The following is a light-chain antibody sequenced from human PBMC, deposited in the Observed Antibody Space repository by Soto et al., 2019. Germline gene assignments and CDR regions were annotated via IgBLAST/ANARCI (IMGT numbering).Light chain of an antibody. Sequence: EIVLTQSPATLSLSPGERATLSCTSSQSVSSYLAWYQQKPGQAPRLLIYDASNRATGIPARFSGSGSGTDFTLTIRSLEPEDFAVYYCQQRSNWPPEITFGQGTRLEI. CDR2: DAS. CDR3: QQRSNWPPEIT. CDR1: QSVSSY. V-gene: IGKV3-11*01. J-gene: IGKJ5*01.